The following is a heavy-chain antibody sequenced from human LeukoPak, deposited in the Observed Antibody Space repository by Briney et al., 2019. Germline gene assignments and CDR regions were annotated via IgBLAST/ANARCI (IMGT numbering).Heavy chain of an antibody. Sequence: SETLSLTCTVSGGSISSSSYYWGWIRQPPGKGLEWIGSIYYSGSTYYNPSLKSRVTISVDTPKNQFSLKLSSVTAADTAVYYCARRSGYCSSTSCPYFDYWGQGTLVTVSS. CDR3: ARRSGYCSSTSCPYFDY. CDR2: IYYSGST. J-gene: IGHJ4*02. CDR1: GGSISSSSYY. D-gene: IGHD2-2*03. V-gene: IGHV4-39*01.